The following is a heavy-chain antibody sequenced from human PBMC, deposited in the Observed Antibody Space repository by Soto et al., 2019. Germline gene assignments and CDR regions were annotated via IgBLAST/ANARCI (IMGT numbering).Heavy chain of an antibody. CDR1: GNTFTSYV. J-gene: IGHJ4*02. Sequence: GASVKVSCKAFGNTFTSYVIHWVRQAPGQGLEWMGWISADNGNTNYAQKLQGRVTMTTDTSTSTAYMELRSLRSDDMAVYYCARLLSYSSSWYFDYWGQGTLVTVSS. CDR2: ISADNGNT. CDR3: ARLLSYSSSWYFDY. V-gene: IGHV1-18*03. D-gene: IGHD6-13*01.